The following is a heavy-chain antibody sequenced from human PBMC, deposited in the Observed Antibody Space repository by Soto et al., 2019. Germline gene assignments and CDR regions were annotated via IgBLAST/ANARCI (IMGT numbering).Heavy chain of an antibody. J-gene: IGHJ6*02. CDR3: ARDPRSTQESYYYCYGMDV. Sequence: QVQLVQSGAEVKKPGASVKVSCKASGYTFTSYYIHWVRQAPGQGLEWMGIINPSGGSITYAQKFQGGVTMTRDTSTSTVYMELSSLRSEDTAVYYCARDPRSTQESYYYCYGMDVWGQGTTVTVSS. CDR2: INPSGGSI. CDR1: GYTFTSYY. V-gene: IGHV1-46*01.